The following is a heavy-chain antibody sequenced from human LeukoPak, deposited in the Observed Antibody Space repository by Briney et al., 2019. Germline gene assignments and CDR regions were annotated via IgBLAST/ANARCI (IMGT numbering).Heavy chain of an antibody. D-gene: IGHD3-16*02. CDR1: LYTFTRYG. CDR3: ASGDYVWGSYRYNFDY. J-gene: IGHJ4*02. V-gene: IGHV1-18*01. CDR2: TSAYNGNT. Sequence: RASVKVSCKASLYTFTRYGIGWVRQAPGQGLERMGWTSAYNGNTNYAQKLQGRVTMTTDTSTSTAYMELRGLRSDDTAVYYCASGDYVWGSYRYNFDYWGQGTLVTVSS.